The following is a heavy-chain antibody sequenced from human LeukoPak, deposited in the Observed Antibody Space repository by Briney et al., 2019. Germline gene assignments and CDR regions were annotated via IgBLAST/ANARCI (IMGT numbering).Heavy chain of an antibody. Sequence: PSETLSLTCTIPRGSISTYYWSWIRQTPGTTLEWIGNIHYTGRTRYNPSLESRVTMSLDTPKNEFSLRLTSMTAADSAVYYCARGRPDPQNSDYWDYWGQGILVTVSS. D-gene: IGHD3-22*01. CDR1: RGSISTYY. V-gene: IGHV4-59*13. CDR3: ARGRPDPQNSDYWDY. CDR2: IHYTGRT. J-gene: IGHJ4*02.